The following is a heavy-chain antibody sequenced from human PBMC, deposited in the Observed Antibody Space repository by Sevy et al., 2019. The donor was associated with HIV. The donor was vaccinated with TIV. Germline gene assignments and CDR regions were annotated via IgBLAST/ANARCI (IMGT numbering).Heavy chain of an antibody. CDR2: KNQNGSVS. J-gene: IGHJ1*01. D-gene: IGHD2-21*01. V-gene: IGHV3-7*01. CDR3: VRAIATEASF. CDR1: GFSLNDYW. Sequence: GGSLRLSCAVSGFSLNDYWMSWVRQAPGKGLEWVANKNQNGSVSYYVDSVKGRFTISIDDARNLLYLQMNNLRVEDTALYYCVRAIATEASFWGQGTLVTVSS.